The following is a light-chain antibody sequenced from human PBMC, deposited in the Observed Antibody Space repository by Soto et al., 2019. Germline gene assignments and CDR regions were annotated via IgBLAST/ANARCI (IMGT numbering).Light chain of an antibody. CDR2: GAS. Sequence: EIVLTQSPGTLSLSPGERATLSCRASQSVSSSYLAWYQQKPGQAPRLLIYGASSRATGIQDRFSGSGSGTDFALTIRRLEPEDFAVYYCQQYGSSPDTFGQGTKLEIK. CDR1: QSVSSSY. J-gene: IGKJ2*01. CDR3: QQYGSSPDT. V-gene: IGKV3-20*01.